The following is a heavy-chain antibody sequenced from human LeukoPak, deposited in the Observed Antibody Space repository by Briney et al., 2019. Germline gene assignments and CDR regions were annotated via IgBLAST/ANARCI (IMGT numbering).Heavy chain of an antibody. Sequence: GGSLRLSCAASGFTFSNYGMHWVRQAPGKGLEWVAFIRHDGSKKYYADSVKGRFTISRDDSKNTVYLQMYSLRPEDTAVHYCAKAPGSSAYGLDYWGQGTLVTVFS. J-gene: IGHJ4*02. CDR1: GFTFSNYG. V-gene: IGHV3-30*02. D-gene: IGHD3-16*01. CDR2: IRHDGSKK. CDR3: AKAPGSSAYGLDY.